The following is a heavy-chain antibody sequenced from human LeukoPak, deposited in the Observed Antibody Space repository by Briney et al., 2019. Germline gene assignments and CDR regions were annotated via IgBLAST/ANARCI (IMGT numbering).Heavy chain of an antibody. Sequence: ASVKVSCKASGYTFTSYGISWVRQAPGQGLEWMGWISAYNGNTNYAQKLQGRVTMTTDTSTSTAYMELRSLRSDDTAVYYCARDVGIAAAGYYYYYYMDVWGKGTTVTVSS. CDR2: ISAYNGNT. J-gene: IGHJ6*03. CDR1: GYTFTSYG. D-gene: IGHD6-13*01. V-gene: IGHV1-18*01. CDR3: ARDVGIAAAGYYYYYYMDV.